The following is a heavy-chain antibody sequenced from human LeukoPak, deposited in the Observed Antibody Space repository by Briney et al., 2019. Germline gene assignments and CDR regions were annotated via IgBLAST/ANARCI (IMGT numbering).Heavy chain of an antibody. D-gene: IGHD6-6*01. J-gene: IGHJ4*02. CDR3: ARDIAPRPGPEYYFDS. CDR1: GYTFTNYY. Sequence: ASVNVSCKASGYTFTNYYLHWLRQAPGQGLEWMGIINPGGGSTNYAQNFQGRVSMTTDMSTTTVYMELSHLRSEDTALYYCARDIAPRPGPEYYFDSWGQGTLVTVSS. CDR2: INPGGGST. V-gene: IGHV1-46*01.